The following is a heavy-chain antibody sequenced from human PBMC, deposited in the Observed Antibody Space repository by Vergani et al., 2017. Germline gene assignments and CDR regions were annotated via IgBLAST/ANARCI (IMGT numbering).Heavy chain of an antibody. J-gene: IGHJ6*02. CDR3: ARVSRIAARPYYYYGMDV. V-gene: IGHV1-3*01. CDR1: GYTFTSYA. Sequence: QVQLVQSGAEVKKPGASVKVSCKASGYTFTSYAMHWVRQAPGQRLEWMGWINAGNGNTKYSQKFQGRVTITRDTSASTAYMELSSLRSEDTAVYYCARVSRIAARPYYYYGMDVWGQGTTDTVSS. CDR2: INAGNGNT. D-gene: IGHD6-6*01.